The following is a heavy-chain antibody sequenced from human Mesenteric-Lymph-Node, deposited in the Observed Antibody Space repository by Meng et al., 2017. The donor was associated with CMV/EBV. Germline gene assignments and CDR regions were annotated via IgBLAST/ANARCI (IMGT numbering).Heavy chain of an antibody. CDR2: IIPILGIA. V-gene: IGHV1-69*04. D-gene: IGHD2-15*01. CDR1: GYTLTDYY. J-gene: IGHJ6*02. Sequence: SVKVSCKASGYTLTDYYLHWVRQAPGQGLEWMGRIIPILGIANYAQKFQGRVTITADKSTSTAYMELSSLRSEDTAVYYCARARDCSGGSCYSGDYGMDVWGQGTTVTVSS. CDR3: ARARDCSGGSCYSGDYGMDV.